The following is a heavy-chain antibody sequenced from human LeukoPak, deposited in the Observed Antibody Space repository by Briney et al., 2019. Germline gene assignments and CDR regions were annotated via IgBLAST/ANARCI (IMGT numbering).Heavy chain of an antibody. V-gene: IGHV1-2*02. Sequence: ASVKVSCKASGYTFTGYYMHWVRQAPGQGLEWMGWINPNSGGTNYAQKFQGRVTMTRDTSISTAYMELSRLRSDDTAVYYCARAVPYSYYYDSSGYCDYWGQGTLVTVSS. CDR2: INPNSGGT. CDR3: ARAVPYSYYYDSSGYCDY. D-gene: IGHD3-22*01. CDR1: GYTFTGYY. J-gene: IGHJ4*02.